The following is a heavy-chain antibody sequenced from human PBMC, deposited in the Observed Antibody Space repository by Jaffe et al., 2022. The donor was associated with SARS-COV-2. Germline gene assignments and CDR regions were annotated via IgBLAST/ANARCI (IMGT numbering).Heavy chain of an antibody. CDR1: GYSFTSYW. CDR3: ARGPNHPPGAYDFWNWFDP. CDR2: IDPSDSYT. J-gene: IGHJ5*02. D-gene: IGHD3-3*01. V-gene: IGHV5-10-1*03. Sequence: EVQLVQSGAEVKKPGESLRISCKGSGYSFTSYWISWVRQMPGKGLEWMGRIDPSDSYTNYSPSFQGHVTISADKSISTAYLQWSSLKASDTAMYYCARGPNHPPGAYDFWNWFDPWGQGTLVTVSS.